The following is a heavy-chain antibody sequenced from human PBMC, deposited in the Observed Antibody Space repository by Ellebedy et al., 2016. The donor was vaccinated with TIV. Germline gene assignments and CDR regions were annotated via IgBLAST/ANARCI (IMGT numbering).Heavy chain of an antibody. CDR2: IRASGGST. CDR1: GFTFSINA. D-gene: IGHD3-16*01. V-gene: IGHV3-23*01. J-gene: IGHJ4*02. Sequence: PGGSLRLSCAASGFTFSINAMSRVRQAPGKGLEWVSGIRASGGSTYYTSSVKGRFTISRDNSKNTLFLQMNSLSAEDTAVYYCAQDRMERGDYYFDYWGLGTLVTVAS. CDR3: AQDRMERGDYYFDY.